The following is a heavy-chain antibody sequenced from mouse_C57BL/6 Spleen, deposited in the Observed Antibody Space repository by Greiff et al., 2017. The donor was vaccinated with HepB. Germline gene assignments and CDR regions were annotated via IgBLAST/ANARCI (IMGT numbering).Heavy chain of an antibody. J-gene: IGHJ4*01. V-gene: IGHV3-6*01. Sequence: EVKLMESGPGLVKPSQSLSLTCSVTGYSITSGYYWNWIRQFPGNKLEWMGYISYDGSNNYNPSLKNRISITRDTSKNQFFLKLNSVTTEDTATYYCARDFLLRDYYAMDYWGQGTSVTVSS. CDR3: ARDFLLRDYYAMDY. CDR1: GYSITSGYY. CDR2: ISYDGSN. D-gene: IGHD1-1*01.